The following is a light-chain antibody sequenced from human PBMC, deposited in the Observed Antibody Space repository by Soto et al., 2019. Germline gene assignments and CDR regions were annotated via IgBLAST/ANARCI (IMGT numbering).Light chain of an antibody. Sequence: EIVLTQTPGTLSLSPGERATLSCRASQSVSSSYLAWYQQKPGQAPRLLIYGASSRATGIPDRFSGSGSGTDVSPPTSSLEPEDSSVDYFYQYGSSPPSTFGEGTKLEI. CDR1: QSVSSSY. V-gene: IGKV3-20*01. CDR2: GAS. CDR3: YQYGSSPPST. J-gene: IGKJ2*01.